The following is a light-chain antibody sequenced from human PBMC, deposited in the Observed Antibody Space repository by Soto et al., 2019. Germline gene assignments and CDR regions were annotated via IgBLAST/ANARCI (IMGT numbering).Light chain of an antibody. CDR2: DAS. Sequence: DIQMTQSPSSLSASLGDRVTITCRASQSISSWLSWYQQKPGKAPKLLIYDASSLQSGVPSRFSGSGSGTEFTLTISGLQPDDFATYYCQHYNTYSTWTFGQGTKVDIK. J-gene: IGKJ1*01. CDR3: QHYNTYSTWT. V-gene: IGKV1-5*01. CDR1: QSISSW.